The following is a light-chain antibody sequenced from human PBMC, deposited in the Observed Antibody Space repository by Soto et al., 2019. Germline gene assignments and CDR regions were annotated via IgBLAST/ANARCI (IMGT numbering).Light chain of an antibody. Sequence: DFQMTQSPSSLSASVGDRVTITCRASQNINSYLNWYQQKPGKAPNLLIYAASTLQSGVPSRFSGSGSGTEFTLSISSLQPEDFATYYCQQSYDTPTFGQGTKLEIK. J-gene: IGKJ2*01. CDR3: QQSYDTPT. V-gene: IGKV1-39*01. CDR1: QNINSY. CDR2: AAS.